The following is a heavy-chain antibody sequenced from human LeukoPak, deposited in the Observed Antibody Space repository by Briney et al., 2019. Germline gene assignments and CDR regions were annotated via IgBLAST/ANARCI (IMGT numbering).Heavy chain of an antibody. CDR2: IYYSGRT. Sequence: ETLTLSCTVSGGSISSSCFYWGRIPQAPGQGLVWIGSIYYSGRTYYNPSLKSRVTISVDTSKNQFSLKLISVTAADTAVYYCARNNYVWGSYPYFDYWGQGTLVTVSS. D-gene: IGHD3-16*02. V-gene: IGHV4-39*07. J-gene: IGHJ4*02. CDR3: ARNNYVWGSYPYFDY. CDR1: GGSISSSCFY.